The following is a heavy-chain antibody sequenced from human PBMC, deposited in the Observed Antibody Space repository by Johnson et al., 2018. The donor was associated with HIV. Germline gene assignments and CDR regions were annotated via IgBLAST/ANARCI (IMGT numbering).Heavy chain of an antibody. CDR2: INWNGGST. CDR3: ARDRGSYGTSDAFDI. CDR1: GFTVSSNY. V-gene: IGHV3-20*04. J-gene: IGHJ3*02. Sequence: VQLVESGGGLIQPGGSLRLSCAASGFTVSSNYMSWVRQAPGKGLEWVSGINWNGGSTGYADSVKGRFTISRDNAKNSLYLQMNSLRAEDTALYYCARDRGSYGTSDAFDIWGQGTMVTVSS. D-gene: IGHD5-18*01.